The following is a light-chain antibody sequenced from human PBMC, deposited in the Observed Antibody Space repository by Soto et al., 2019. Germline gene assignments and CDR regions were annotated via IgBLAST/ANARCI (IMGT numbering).Light chain of an antibody. CDR3: TSFTGGNIPYV. CDR1: NNDVGGYNY. Sequence: QSALTQPASVSGSPGQSITISCTGTNNDVGGYNYVSWYQQFPGKAPRLVIYDINHRPSGVSDRLSGSRSGNTASLTISGLQDEDEADYYCTSFTGGNIPYVLGTGTKVTVL. J-gene: IGLJ1*01. CDR2: DIN. V-gene: IGLV2-14*03.